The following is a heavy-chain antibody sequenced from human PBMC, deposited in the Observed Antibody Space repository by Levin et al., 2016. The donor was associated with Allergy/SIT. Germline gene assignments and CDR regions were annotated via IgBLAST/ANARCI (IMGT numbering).Heavy chain of an antibody. Sequence: GGSLRLSCAASGFTFSSYGMHWVRQAPGKGLEWVAVISYDGSNKYYADSVKGRFTISRDNSKNSLYLQMNSLRTEDTALYYCAKDIEGGGIMITFGGVIALSAFDIWGQGTMVTVSS. J-gene: IGHJ3*02. CDR3: AKDIEGGGIMITFGGVIALSAFDI. CDR1: GFTFSSYG. D-gene: IGHD3-16*02. CDR2: ISYDGSNK. V-gene: IGHV3-30*18.